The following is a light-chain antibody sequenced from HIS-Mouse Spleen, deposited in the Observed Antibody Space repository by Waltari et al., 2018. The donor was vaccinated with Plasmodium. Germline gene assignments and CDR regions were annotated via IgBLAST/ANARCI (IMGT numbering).Light chain of an antibody. J-gene: IGLJ3*02. Sequence: SYELTQPPSVSVSPGQTARITCSGDAFPHKYPYWYQQKSGQAPVLVIYEDSKRPSGTPERFSGSSSGTMATLTISGAQVEDEADYYCYSTDSSGNHRVFGGGTKLTVL. CDR1: AFPHKY. CDR3: YSTDSSGNHRV. CDR2: EDS. V-gene: IGLV3-10*01.